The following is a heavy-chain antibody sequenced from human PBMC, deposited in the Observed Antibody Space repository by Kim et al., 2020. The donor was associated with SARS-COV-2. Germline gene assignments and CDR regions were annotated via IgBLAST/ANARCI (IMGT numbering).Heavy chain of an antibody. CDR1: GFTFSSYS. J-gene: IGHJ4*02. Sequence: GGSLRLSCAASGFTFSSYSMNWVRQAPGKGLECVSSISSSSSYIYYADSVKGRFTISRDNAKNSLYLQMNSLRAEDTAVYYCAREFGDYVWGSYRYSHFDYWGQGTLVTVSS. V-gene: IGHV3-21*01. D-gene: IGHD3-16*02. CDR2: ISSSSSYI. CDR3: AREFGDYVWGSYRYSHFDY.